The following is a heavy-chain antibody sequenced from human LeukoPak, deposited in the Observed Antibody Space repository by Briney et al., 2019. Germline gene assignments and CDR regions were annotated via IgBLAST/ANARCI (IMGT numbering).Heavy chain of an antibody. D-gene: IGHD2/OR15-2a*01. CDR3: AKPKGSMVYYYYGMDV. CDR2: ISSSSSTI. CDR1: GFTFSSYS. V-gene: IGHV3-48*01. J-gene: IGHJ6*02. Sequence: GGSLRLSCAASGFTFSSYSMNWVRQAPGKELEWVSYISSSSSTIYYADSVNGRFTISRDNSKNTLYLQMNSLRAEDTAVYYCAKPKGSMVYYYYGMDVWGQGTTVTVSS.